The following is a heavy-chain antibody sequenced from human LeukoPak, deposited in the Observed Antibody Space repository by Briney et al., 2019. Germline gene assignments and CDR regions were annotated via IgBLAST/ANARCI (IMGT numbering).Heavy chain of an antibody. CDR1: GGSIGSYY. CDR2: IYTSGST. J-gene: IGHJ6*03. Sequence: SETLSLTCTVSGGSIGSYYWSWIRQPAGKGLEWIGRIYTSGSTNYNPSLKSRVTMSVDTSKNQFSLKLSSAPAADTAVYYCARAAVRYYYYYMDVWGKGTTVTVSS. CDR3: ARAAVRYYYYYMDV. V-gene: IGHV4-4*07.